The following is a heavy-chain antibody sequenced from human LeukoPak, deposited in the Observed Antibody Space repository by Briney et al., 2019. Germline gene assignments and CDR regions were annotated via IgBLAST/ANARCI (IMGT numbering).Heavy chain of an antibody. J-gene: IGHJ4*02. Sequence: SVKVSCKASGGTFSSYAISWVRQAPGQGLEWMGRIIPIFGTANYAQRFQGRVTITTDESTSTAYMELSSLRSEGTAVYYCARAPEHHYYGSGSYYSLGYWGQGTLVTVSS. CDR1: GGTFSSYA. CDR3: ARAPEHHYYGSGSYYSLGY. CDR2: IIPIFGTA. V-gene: IGHV1-69*05. D-gene: IGHD3-10*01.